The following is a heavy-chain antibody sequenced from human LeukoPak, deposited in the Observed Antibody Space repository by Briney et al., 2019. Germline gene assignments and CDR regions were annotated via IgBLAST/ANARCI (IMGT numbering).Heavy chain of an antibody. CDR3: ARVIVVVPAANNWFDP. CDR1: GGSISTYY. J-gene: IGHJ5*02. CDR2: IYYSGST. V-gene: IGHV4-59*08. D-gene: IGHD2-2*01. Sequence: SETLSLTCTVSGGSISTYYWNWIRQPPGKGLEWIGYIYYSGSTYYNPSLKSRVTISVDTSKNQFSLKLSSVTAADTAVYYCARVIVVVPAANNWFDPWGQGTLVTVSS.